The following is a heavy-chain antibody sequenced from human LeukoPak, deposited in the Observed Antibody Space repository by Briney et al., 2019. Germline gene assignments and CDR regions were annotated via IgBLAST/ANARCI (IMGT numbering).Heavy chain of an antibody. CDR2: MDPSGSQK. V-gene: IGHV3-7*01. J-gene: IGHJ4*02. Sequence: GGSLRLSCAASGFTFNRSGMNWVRQAPGKGLEWVANMDPSGSQKRYVDSVKGRFTISKDNPGTSLYLEMNSLRTEDTAIYYCAIWASGNYWGQGTLVTVSS. D-gene: IGHD3-10*01. CDR1: GFTFNRSG. CDR3: AIWASGNY.